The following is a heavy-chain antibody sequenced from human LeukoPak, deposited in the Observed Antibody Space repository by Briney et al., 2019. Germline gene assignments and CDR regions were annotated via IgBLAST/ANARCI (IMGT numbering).Heavy chain of an antibody. CDR1: GYTFTSYG. D-gene: IGHD3-22*01. V-gene: IGHV1-18*01. Sequence: ASVKVSCKASGYTFTSYGISWVRQAAGQGLEWMGWISAYNGNTNYAQKLQGRVAMTTDTSTSTAYMELRSLRSDDTAVYYCARVHYYDSSGYYSQAGWYFDYWGQGTLVTVSS. CDR3: ARVHYYDSSGYYSQAGWYFDY. J-gene: IGHJ4*02. CDR2: ISAYNGNT.